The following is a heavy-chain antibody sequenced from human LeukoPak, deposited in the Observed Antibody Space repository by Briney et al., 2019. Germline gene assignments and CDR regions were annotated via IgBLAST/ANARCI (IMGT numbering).Heavy chain of an antibody. Sequence: GGSLRLSCAASGFTFSSYWMHWVRQAPGKGLVWVSHIRTDGNNAIYADSAKGRFTISRDNARNTLYLQMNGLRAEDTAVYYCARPRGYDTRDFDHWGQGALVTVSS. CDR1: GFTFSSYW. J-gene: IGHJ4*02. V-gene: IGHV3-74*01. D-gene: IGHD3-22*01. CDR2: IRTDGNNA. CDR3: ARPRGYDTRDFDH.